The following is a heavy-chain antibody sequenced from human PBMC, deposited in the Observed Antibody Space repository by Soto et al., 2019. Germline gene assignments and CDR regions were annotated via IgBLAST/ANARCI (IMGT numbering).Heavy chain of an antibody. D-gene: IGHD5-18*01. CDR2: MNPNSGNT. CDR1: GYTFTSYD. V-gene: IGHV1-8*01. CDR3: ARVGKYSYGYVYYYYGMDV. J-gene: IGHJ6*02. Sequence: QVQLVQSGAEVKKPGASVKVSCKASGYTFTSYDINWVRQATGQGLEWMGWMNPNSGNTGYAQKFQGRVTMTRNTSISTAYMELSSLRSEDTAVYYCARVGKYSYGYVYYYYGMDVWGQGTTVTVSS.